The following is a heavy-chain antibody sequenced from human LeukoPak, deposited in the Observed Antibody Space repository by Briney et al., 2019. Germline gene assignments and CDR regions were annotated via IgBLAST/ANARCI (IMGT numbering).Heavy chain of an antibody. CDR2: IYYSGST. Sequence: SETLSLTCTVSGGSISSSSYYWGWIRQPPGKGLEWIGSIYYSGSTYYNPSLKSRVTISVDTSKNQFSLKLSSVTAADTAVYYCARDKGRPQELYGMDVWGQGTTVTVSS. CDR1: GGSISSSSYY. CDR3: ARDKGRPQELYGMDV. V-gene: IGHV4-39*07. J-gene: IGHJ6*02.